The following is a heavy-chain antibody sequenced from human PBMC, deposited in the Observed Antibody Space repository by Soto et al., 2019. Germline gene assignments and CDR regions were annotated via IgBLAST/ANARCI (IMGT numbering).Heavy chain of an antibody. D-gene: IGHD2-2*01. CDR3: ARHYCSSTSCYPVYYYYYGMDV. Sequence: GESLKISCKGSGNSFTSYWIGWVRQMPGKGLEWMGIIYPGDSDTRYSPSFQGQVTISADKSISTAYLQWSSLKASDTAMYYCARHYCSSTSCYPVYYYYYGMDVWGQGTTVTVSS. J-gene: IGHJ6*02. CDR1: GNSFTSYW. CDR2: IYPGDSDT. V-gene: IGHV5-51*01.